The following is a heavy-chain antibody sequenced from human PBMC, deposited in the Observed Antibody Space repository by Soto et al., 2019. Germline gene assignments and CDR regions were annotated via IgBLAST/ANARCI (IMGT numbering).Heavy chain of an antibody. V-gene: IGHV4-59*01. CDR2: IYYSGST. D-gene: IGHD6-19*01. J-gene: IGHJ5*02. CDR1: GGSISSYY. CDR3: ASSIAVAGTGWFDP. Sequence: QVQLQESGPGLVKPSETLSLTCTVSGGSISSYYWSWIRQPPGKGLEWIGYIYYSGSTNYKPSLKRRVTISVDTSKNQFSLKLSSVTAADTAVYYCASSIAVAGTGWFDPWGQGTLVTVSS.